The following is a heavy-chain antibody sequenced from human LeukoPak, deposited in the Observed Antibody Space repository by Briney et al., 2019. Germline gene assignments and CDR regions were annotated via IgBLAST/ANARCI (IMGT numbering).Heavy chain of an antibody. CDR3: ARGEIVPAAILSWFDP. CDR2: INPNSGGT. D-gene: IGHD2-2*02. V-gene: IGHV1-2*02. J-gene: IGHJ5*02. Sequence: ASVKVSCKASGYTFTGYYMHWVRQAPGQGLAWMGWINPNSGGTNYAQKFQGRVTMTRDTSISTAYMELSRLRSDDTAVYYCARGEIVPAAILSWFDPWGQGTLVTVSS. CDR1: GYTFTGYY.